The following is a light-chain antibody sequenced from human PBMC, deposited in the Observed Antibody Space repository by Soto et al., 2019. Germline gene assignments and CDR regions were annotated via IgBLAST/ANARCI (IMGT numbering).Light chain of an antibody. J-gene: IGKJ4*01. CDR3: QQRINWLS. CDR2: DVS. CDR1: QSVSSY. Sequence: EIVLTQSPATLSLSPGERATLSCRASQSVSSYLDWYQQKPGQAPRLLISDVSNRATGIPARFSGRGSGTDFPLTISRLEPEDVAVYYCQQRINWLSFGGGAKVEIK. V-gene: IGKV3-11*01.